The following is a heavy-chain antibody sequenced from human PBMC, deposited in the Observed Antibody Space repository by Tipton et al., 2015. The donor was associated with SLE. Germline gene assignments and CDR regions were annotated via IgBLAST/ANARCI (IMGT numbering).Heavy chain of an antibody. CDR3: AGYLSEVDTAPFDY. J-gene: IGHJ4*02. V-gene: IGHV4-59*01. CDR2: IYYSGST. Sequence: TLSLTCTVSGGSISSYYWSWIRQPPGKGLEWIGYIYYSGSTNYNPSLKSRVTISVDTSKNQFSLKLSSVTAADTAVYYCAGYLSEVDTAPFDYWGQGTLVTVSS. CDR1: GGSISSYY. D-gene: IGHD5-18*01.